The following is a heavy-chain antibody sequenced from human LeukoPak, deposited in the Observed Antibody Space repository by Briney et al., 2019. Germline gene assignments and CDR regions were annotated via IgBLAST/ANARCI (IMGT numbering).Heavy chain of an antibody. Sequence: SETLSLTCSVSGDSISSSSSYWGWIRQPPGKGLEWIGSIYYSGSTYYNTSLKSRVTISVDTSKNQFSLKLRSVTAADTAFYYCARGKGRGSHIDYWGQGTLVTVSS. D-gene: IGHD1-26*01. J-gene: IGHJ4*02. CDR1: GDSISSSSSY. V-gene: IGHV4-39*01. CDR3: ARGKGRGSHIDY. CDR2: IYYSGST.